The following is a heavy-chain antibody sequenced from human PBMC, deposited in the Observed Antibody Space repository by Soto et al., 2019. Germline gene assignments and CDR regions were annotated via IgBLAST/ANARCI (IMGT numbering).Heavy chain of an antibody. V-gene: IGHV1-18*04. CDR3: TRDRLTLTTSLIFDF. D-gene: IGHD3-9*01. J-gene: IGHJ4*02. Sequence: ASVKVSCKASGYTFTGYYMHWVRQAPGQGLEWMGWISPYSGKTDYRQNLQGRVTMTADTSTTTAYMELRSLRSDDTAVYYCTRDRLTLTTSLIFDFWGQGTLVTVSS. CDR2: ISPYSGKT. CDR1: GYTFTGYY.